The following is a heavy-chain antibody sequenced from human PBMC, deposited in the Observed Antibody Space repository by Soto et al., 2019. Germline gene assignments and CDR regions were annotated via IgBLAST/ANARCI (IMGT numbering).Heavy chain of an antibody. J-gene: IGHJ4*02. CDR2: ISSNGGST. CDR3: AKDRTSKKRAFDY. Sequence: DVQLVESGGDLVQTGGSLRLSCSASGFSFNSYAMHWVRQAPGKGLEFVSGISSNGGSTYYADSVTGRFIISRDNSKNTLYLQMSSLRVEDTAVYYCAKDRTSKKRAFDYWGQGDLVTVSS. V-gene: IGHV3-64D*08. CDR1: GFSFNSYA.